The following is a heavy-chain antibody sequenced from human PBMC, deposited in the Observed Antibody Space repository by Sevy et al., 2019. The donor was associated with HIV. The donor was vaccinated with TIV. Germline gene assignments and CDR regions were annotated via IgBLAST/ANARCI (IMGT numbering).Heavy chain of an antibody. CDR1: GGSIRSTSYY. V-gene: IGHV4-39*01. Sequence: SESLSLTWSVSGGSIRSTSYYWGWIRQPPGKGLEWIASFDYAGTTYYTPALKSRVTISGDMSKNQFSLKLKSVTVADTAFYYCARYVRGDYAGGFDSWGQGTLVTVSS. D-gene: IGHD4-17*01. J-gene: IGHJ5*01. CDR3: ARYVRGDYAGGFDS. CDR2: FDYAGTT.